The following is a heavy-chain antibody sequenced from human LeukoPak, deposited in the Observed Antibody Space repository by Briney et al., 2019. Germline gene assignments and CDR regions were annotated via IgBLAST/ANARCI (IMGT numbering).Heavy chain of an antibody. J-gene: IGHJ6*04. CDR1: GFTFRKYV. CDR3: AELGITMIGGV. V-gene: IGHV3-48*03. D-gene: IGHD3-10*02. CDR2: ISSSGSTI. Sequence: PGGSLRLSCAASGFTFRKYVMTWVRQAPGKGLEWVSYISSSGSTIYYADSVKGRFTISRDNAKNSLYLQMNSLRAEDTAVYYCAELGITMIGGVWGKGTTVTISS.